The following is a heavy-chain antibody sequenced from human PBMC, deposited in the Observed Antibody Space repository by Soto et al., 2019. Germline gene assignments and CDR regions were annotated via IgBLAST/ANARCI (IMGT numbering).Heavy chain of an antibody. CDR1: GFTFSSYA. CDR2: ISYDGSNK. D-gene: IGHD2-2*02. CDR3: ARADIVVGPAAIFDY. J-gene: IGHJ4*02. V-gene: IGHV3-30-3*01. Sequence: QVQLVESGGGVVQPGRSLRLSCAASGFTFSSYAMHWVRQAPGKGLEWVAVISYDGSNKYYADSVKGRFTISRDNSKNPLYLQMNSLRAEDTAVYYCARADIVVGPAAIFDYWGQGTLVTVSS.